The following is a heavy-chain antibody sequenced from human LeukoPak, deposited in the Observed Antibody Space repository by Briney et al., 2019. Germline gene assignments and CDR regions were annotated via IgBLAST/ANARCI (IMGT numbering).Heavy chain of an antibody. J-gene: IGHJ4*02. Sequence: GGSVKVSCKASGYTFTGYYMHWVRQAPGQGLEWMGWINPNSGATNSAQKFQGRATMNRDTPISTAYMELSRLRSDDTAVYYCARGSDSSSWYSPSDYWGQGTLVTVSS. D-gene: IGHD6-13*01. CDR1: GYTFTGYY. CDR3: ARGSDSSSWYSPSDY. V-gene: IGHV1-2*02. CDR2: INPNSGAT.